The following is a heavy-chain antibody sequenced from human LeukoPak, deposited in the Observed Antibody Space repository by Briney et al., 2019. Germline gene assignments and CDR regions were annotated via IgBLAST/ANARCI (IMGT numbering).Heavy chain of an antibody. CDR1: GFTFSDYY. CDR3: AREEGSGWLKYYYYGMDV. V-gene: IGHV3-11*04. J-gene: IGHJ6*02. CDR2: ISSSSSTI. D-gene: IGHD6-19*01. Sequence: GGSLRLSCAASGFTFSDYYMSWIRQAPGKGLEWVSYISSSSSTIYYADSVKGRFTISRDNAKNSLYLQMNSLRAEDTAVYYCAREEGSGWLKYYYYGMDVWGQGTTVTVSS.